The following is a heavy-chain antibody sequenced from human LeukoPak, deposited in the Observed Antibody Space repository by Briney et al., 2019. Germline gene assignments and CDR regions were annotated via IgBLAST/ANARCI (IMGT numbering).Heavy chain of an antibody. CDR2: INPNSGGT. J-gene: IGHJ4*02. CDR3: ARDLVYSSSLGYFDY. D-gene: IGHD6-13*01. Sequence: GASVKVSCKASGYTFTGYYIHWVRQAPGQGLEWMGWINPNSGGTNYAQKFQGRVTMTRDTSISTAYMELSRLRSDDTAVYYCARDLVYSSSLGYFDYWGQGTLVTVSS. CDR1: GYTFTGYY. V-gene: IGHV1-2*02.